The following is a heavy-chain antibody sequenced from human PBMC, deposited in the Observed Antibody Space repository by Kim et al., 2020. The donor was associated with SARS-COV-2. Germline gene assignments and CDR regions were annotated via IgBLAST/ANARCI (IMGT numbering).Heavy chain of an antibody. J-gene: IGHJ4*02. CDR3: AKDFPHFAGDCFAY. D-gene: IGHD3-3*02. CDR2: INSTGNNI. V-gene: IGHV3-43*01. CDR1: GFTSDDFS. Sequence: GGSLRLSCEGSGFTSDDFSLHWIRQTPGRSLEWVSLINSTGNNIFYGNAVRGRFTTAKDSVKNVLYLQMDSLKMEDTGIYYCAKDFPHFAGDCFAYWGQGALVTVS.